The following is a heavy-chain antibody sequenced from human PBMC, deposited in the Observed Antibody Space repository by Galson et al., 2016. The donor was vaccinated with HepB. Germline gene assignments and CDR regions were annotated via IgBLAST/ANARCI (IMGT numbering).Heavy chain of an antibody. CDR3: AKLAPARDYIDLWSGYHTGDDFDI. V-gene: IGHV3-30*18. CDR2: IAFDGSNK. CDR1: GFTFSSKG. J-gene: IGHJ3*02. D-gene: IGHD3-3*01. Sequence: SLRLSCATSGFTFSSKGMHWVRQAPGKGLEWVSVIAFDGSNKYYADSVKGRFTISRDSSKNTLYLQMNSLRPDDTAVYYCAKLAPARDYIDLWSGYHTGDDFDIWGQGTMVTVSS.